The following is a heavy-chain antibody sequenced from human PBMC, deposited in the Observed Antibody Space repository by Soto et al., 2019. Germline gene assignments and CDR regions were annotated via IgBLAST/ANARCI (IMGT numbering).Heavy chain of an antibody. J-gene: IGHJ6*02. Sequence: QGHLVQSGAEVKKPGASVKVSCKASGYTFTRYGISWVRQAPGQGLEWMGWISGYNGDTNYAQNLQDRVTMTIDTSTNTAYMALRSLTSDDTAVYYCAKNGHPPYYYYGLDVWGQGTTVTVSS. D-gene: IGHD2-8*01. CDR2: ISGYNGDT. CDR1: GYTFTRYG. CDR3: AKNGHPPYYYYGLDV. V-gene: IGHV1-18*01.